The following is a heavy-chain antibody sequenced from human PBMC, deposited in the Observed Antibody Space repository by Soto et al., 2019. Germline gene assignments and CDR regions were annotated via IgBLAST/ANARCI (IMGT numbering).Heavy chain of an antibody. CDR1: GYSFTSYW. CDR3: ARLFPPFAGPLNDLQFDY. D-gene: IGHD1-1*01. J-gene: IGHJ4*02. Sequence: GESLKISCKGSGYSFTSYWIGWVRQMPGKGLEWMGIIYPGDSDTRYSPSFQGQVTISADKSISTAYLQWSSLKASDTAMYYCARLFPPFAGPLNDLQFDYWGQGTLVTVSS. CDR2: IYPGDSDT. V-gene: IGHV5-51*01.